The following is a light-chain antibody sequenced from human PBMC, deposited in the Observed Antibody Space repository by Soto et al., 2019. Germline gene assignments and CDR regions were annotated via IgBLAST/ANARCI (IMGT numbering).Light chain of an antibody. J-gene: IGKJ5*01. CDR3: QQRSKWPPEVT. V-gene: IGKV3-15*01. Sequence: EIVMTQSPATLSVSPGERATLSCRASQSVSSNLAWYQQKPGQAPSLLIYGASTRATGIPGRFSGSGSGTDFTLTVSSLQPDDFATYYCQQRSKWPPEVTFGQGTRL. CDR2: GAS. CDR1: QSVSSN.